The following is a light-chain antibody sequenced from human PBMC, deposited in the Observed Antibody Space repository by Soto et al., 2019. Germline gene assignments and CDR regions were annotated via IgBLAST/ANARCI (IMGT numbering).Light chain of an antibody. CDR2: DVS. CDR1: QSVSKF. Sequence: EIVLTQSPATLSLSPGERVTLSCRASQSVSKFLAWYQQRPGQAPRLLMYDVSNRATGIPARFSGNGSGTDFTLTISGLEPEDVAVYYCQHRSNFGPGTKVDIK. J-gene: IGKJ3*01. CDR3: QHRSN. V-gene: IGKV3-11*01.